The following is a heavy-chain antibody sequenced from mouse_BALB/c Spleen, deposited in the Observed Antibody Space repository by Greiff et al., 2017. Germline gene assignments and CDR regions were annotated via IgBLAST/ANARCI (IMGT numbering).Heavy chain of an antibody. CDR1: GYTFTSYW. CDR3: TRGGYGNYGAWAMDY. CDR2: IYPGSGST. V-gene: IGHV1S22*01. D-gene: IGHD2-10*02. J-gene: IGHJ4*01. Sequence: LQQPGSELVRPGASVKLSCKASGYTFTSYWMHWVKQRHGQGLEWIGNIYPGSGSTNYDEKFKSKGTLTVDTSSSTAYMHLSSLTSEDSAVYYWTRGGYGNYGAWAMDYWGQGTSVTVSS.